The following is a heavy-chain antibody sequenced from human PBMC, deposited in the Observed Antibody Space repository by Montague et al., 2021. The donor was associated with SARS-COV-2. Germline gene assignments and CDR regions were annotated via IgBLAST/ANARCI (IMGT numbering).Heavy chain of an antibody. V-gene: IGHV2-5*02. J-gene: IGHJ4*02. Sequence: PALVKPTQTLTLTCTFSGFSLNTNGVGVGWIRQPPGKALEWLALIYWDDDKRYSPSLKSRLTITKDTSKNQVVLTMTNMDPVDTATYYCAHRTIRDASGSYAYGGQGTLVTVSP. CDR3: AHRTIRDASGSYAY. CDR2: IYWDDDK. CDR1: GFSLNTNGVG. D-gene: IGHD3-10*01.